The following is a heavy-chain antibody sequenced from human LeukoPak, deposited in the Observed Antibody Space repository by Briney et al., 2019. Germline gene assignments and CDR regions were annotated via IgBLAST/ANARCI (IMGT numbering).Heavy chain of an antibody. D-gene: IGHD6-13*01. Sequence: SETLSLTCAVYGGSFSGYYWSWIRQPPGKGLEWIGEINHSGSTNYNPSLKSRVTISVDASKNQFSLKLSSVTAADTAVYYCARLGLKAAAGNWFDPWGQGTLVTVSS. CDR2: INHSGST. CDR3: ARLGLKAAAGNWFDP. J-gene: IGHJ5*02. CDR1: GGSFSGYY. V-gene: IGHV4-34*01.